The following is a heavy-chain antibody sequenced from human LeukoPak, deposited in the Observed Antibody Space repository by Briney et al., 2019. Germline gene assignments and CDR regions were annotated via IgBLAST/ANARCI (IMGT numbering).Heavy chain of an antibody. CDR2: ISAYNGNT. V-gene: IGHV1-18*01. D-gene: IGHD6-13*01. Sequence: ASVKVSCKASGGTFSSYAISWVRQAPGQGLEWMGWISAYNGNTNYAQKLQGRVTMTTDTSTSTAYMELRSLRSDDTAVYYCASTEENSAGFDPWGQGTLVTVSS. J-gene: IGHJ5*02. CDR3: ASTEENSAGFDP. CDR1: GGTFSSYA.